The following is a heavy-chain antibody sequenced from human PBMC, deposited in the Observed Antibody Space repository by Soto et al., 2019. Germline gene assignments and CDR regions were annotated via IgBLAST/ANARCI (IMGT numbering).Heavy chain of an antibody. D-gene: IGHD2-2*01. CDR1: GFAFSSHG. Sequence: GSLRLSCAASGFAFSSHGMHWLRQAPGKGLEWVTVISYDGSNEYYADSVKGRFTIFRDNSKNILYLQMNSLRTEDTAVYYCAKERMEQYQLLPFFDYWGQGTPVTVSS. J-gene: IGHJ4*02. CDR2: ISYDGSNE. V-gene: IGHV3-30*18. CDR3: AKERMEQYQLLPFFDY.